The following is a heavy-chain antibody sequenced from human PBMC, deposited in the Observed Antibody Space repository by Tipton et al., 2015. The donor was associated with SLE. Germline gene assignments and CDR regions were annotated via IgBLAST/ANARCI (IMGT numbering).Heavy chain of an antibody. J-gene: IGHJ5*02. Sequence: SLRLSCAASGFTFSDYYMSWIRQAPGKGLEWVANINQDGSEKYYVDSVKGRFTVSRDNAKNSLYLQMDSLRGEDTAVYYCARDGSGWSITWGQGTLVTVSS. CDR2: INQDGSEK. CDR3: ARDGSGWSIT. D-gene: IGHD6-19*01. V-gene: IGHV3-7*01. CDR1: GFTFSDYY.